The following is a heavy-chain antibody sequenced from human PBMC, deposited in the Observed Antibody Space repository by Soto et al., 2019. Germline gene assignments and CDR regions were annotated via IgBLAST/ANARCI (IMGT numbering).Heavy chain of an antibody. CDR1: GFTFSSYW. V-gene: IGHV3-74*03. D-gene: IGHD5-12*01. CDR3: ARDRGYGTPFDY. J-gene: IGHJ4*02. Sequence: EVQLVESGGGLVQPGGSLRLSCAASGFTFSSYWIHWVRQAPGKGPVWVSRINNDGSSAKYADSVKGRFTISRDNAKNTLYLQMNILRAEDTAVYYCARDRGYGTPFDYWGQGTLVTVSS. CDR2: INNDGSSA.